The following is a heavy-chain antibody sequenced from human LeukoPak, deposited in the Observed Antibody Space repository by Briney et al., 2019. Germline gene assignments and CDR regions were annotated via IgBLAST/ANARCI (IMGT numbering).Heavy chain of an antibody. J-gene: IGHJ4*02. V-gene: IGHV4-34*01. Sequence: SETLSLTCAVYGGSFSGYYWSWIRQPPGKGLEWIGEINHSGSTNYNPSLKCRVTISVDTSKNQFSLKLSSVTAADTAVYYCARNSHYYDSSGFNYWGQGSLVTVSS. CDR1: GGSFSGYY. CDR3: ARNSHYYDSSGFNY. D-gene: IGHD3-22*01. CDR2: INHSGST.